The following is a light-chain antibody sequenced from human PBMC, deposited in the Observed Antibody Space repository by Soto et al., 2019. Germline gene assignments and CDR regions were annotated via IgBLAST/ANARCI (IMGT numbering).Light chain of an antibody. V-gene: IGKV3-11*01. CDR1: QSVYSY. Sequence: EIVLTQSPATLSLSPGERATLSCRASQSVYSYLAWYQQKPGQAPRLLIYDASNRATGIPARFSGSGSETDFTLTISSLEPEDFAFYYCQQRNNWPLTFGGGTQVEIK. CDR3: QQRNNWPLT. J-gene: IGKJ4*01. CDR2: DAS.